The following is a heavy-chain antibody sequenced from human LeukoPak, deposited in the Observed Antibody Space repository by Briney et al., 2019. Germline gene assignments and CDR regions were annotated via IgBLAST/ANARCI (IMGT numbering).Heavy chain of an antibody. Sequence: GGSLRLSCAASGFTFGNSWVHWVRQAPGKGLVWVSLINADGSTTSYADSVKGRFTISRDNARNTLSLEMNSLTIEDAAVYYCIVVVEPPDSDGFDVWGQGTMITVSS. CDR1: GFTFGNSW. J-gene: IGHJ3*01. CDR2: INADGSTT. V-gene: IGHV3-74*01. CDR3: IVVVEPPDSDGFDV. D-gene: IGHD1-14*01.